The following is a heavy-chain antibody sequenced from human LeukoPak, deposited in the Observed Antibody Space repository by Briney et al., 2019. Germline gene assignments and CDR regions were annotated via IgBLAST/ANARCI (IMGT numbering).Heavy chain of an antibody. CDR1: AYTFTSYD. CDR2: RNPNSGNK. Sequence: ASVKVSCKASAYTFTSYDINWVRQATGQGGERMGWRNPNSGNKGYAKKFQGRENITRETTISTAYMELSSLTSEDTAVYYCARASERSGSYELRGFGYWGQGTLVTVSS. V-gene: IGHV1-8*03. J-gene: IGHJ4*02. D-gene: IGHD1-26*01. CDR3: ARASERSGSYELRGFGY.